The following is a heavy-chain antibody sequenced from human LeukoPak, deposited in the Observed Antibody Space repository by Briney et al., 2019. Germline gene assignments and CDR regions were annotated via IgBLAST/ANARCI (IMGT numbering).Heavy chain of an antibody. CDR2: ISSTSSFT. V-gene: IGHV3-11*06. D-gene: IGHD3-16*01. J-gene: IGHJ3*01. Sequence: GGSLRLSRAASGFTFSDYYMSWIRQAPGKGLEWVSYISSTSSFTKYADSVKGRFTISRDNAKNSLYLQMNSLRAEDTAVYYCARDTVGQRGVWGQGTMVTVSS. CDR1: GFTFSDYY. CDR3: ARDTVGQRGV.